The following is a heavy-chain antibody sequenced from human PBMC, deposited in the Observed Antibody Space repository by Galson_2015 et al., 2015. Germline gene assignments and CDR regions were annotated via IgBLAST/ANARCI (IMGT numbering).Heavy chain of an antibody. Sequence: ETLSLTCTVSGGSISSYYWSWIRQPPGKGLEWIGYIYYSGSTNYNPSLKSRVTISVDTSKNKFSLKLSSVTAADTAVYYCARDLATVTPYYYYGMDVWGQGTTVTVSS. D-gene: IGHD4-17*01. CDR1: GGSISSYY. J-gene: IGHJ6*02. V-gene: IGHV4-59*01. CDR3: ARDLATVTPYYYYGMDV. CDR2: IYYSGST.